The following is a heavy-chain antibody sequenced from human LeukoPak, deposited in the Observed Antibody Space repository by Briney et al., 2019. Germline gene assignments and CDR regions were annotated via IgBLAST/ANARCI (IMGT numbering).Heavy chain of an antibody. V-gene: IGHV4-38-2*02. CDR3: ARDKGTSYLSSFDY. CDR2: IYHSGGT. Sequence: SETLSLTCTVSGYSISSGYYWGWIRQPPGKGLEWIGSIYHSGGTYCNPSLKSRVTISVDTSKNQFSLKLSSVTAADTAVYYCARDKGTSYLSSFDYWGQGTLVTVSS. J-gene: IGHJ4*02. CDR1: GYSISSGYY. D-gene: IGHD6-6*01.